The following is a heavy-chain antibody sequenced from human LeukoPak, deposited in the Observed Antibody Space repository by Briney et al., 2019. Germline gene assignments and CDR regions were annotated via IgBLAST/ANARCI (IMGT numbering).Heavy chain of an antibody. D-gene: IGHD3-22*01. J-gene: IGHJ4*02. CDR3: ARMRRYYDSSGYPDY. CDR1: GFSLSTSGMC. V-gene: IGHV2-70*11. Sequence: SGPALVKPTQTLTLTCTFSGFSLSTSGMCVSWIRQPPGKALEWLARIDWDDGKYYSTSLKTRLTISRDTSKNQVVLTMTNMDPVDTATYYCARMRRYYDSSGYPDYWGQGTLVTVSS. CDR2: IDWDDGK.